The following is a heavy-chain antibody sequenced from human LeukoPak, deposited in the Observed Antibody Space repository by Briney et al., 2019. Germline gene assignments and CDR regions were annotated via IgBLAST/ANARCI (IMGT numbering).Heavy chain of an antibody. D-gene: IGHD6-19*01. V-gene: IGHV1-2*02. CDR2: INPNSGGT. CDR3: ATSSGWKSNIDY. CDR1: GYTFNGYY. J-gene: IGHJ3*01. Sequence: ASVKVSCKASGYTFNGYYIHWVRQAPGQGLEWMGWINPNSGGTNYAQKFQGRVTMTRDTSISTAYMELSRLRSDDTAVFYCATSSGWKSNIDYWGQGTMVTVSS.